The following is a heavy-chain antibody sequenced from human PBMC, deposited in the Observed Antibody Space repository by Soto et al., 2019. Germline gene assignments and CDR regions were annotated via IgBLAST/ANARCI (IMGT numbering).Heavy chain of an antibody. D-gene: IGHD4-17*01. Sequence: QVQLVESGGGLVKPGGSLRLSCAASGFTFSDYYMSWIRQAPGKGLEWVSYISSSGSTIYYADSVKGRFTISRDNAKNPQYRQMNRLRAEDTAVYYCASPTVTPHNGMDVWGQGTTVTVS. CDR1: GFTFSDYY. V-gene: IGHV3-11*01. J-gene: IGHJ6*01. CDR3: ASPTVTPHNGMDV. CDR2: ISSSGSTI.